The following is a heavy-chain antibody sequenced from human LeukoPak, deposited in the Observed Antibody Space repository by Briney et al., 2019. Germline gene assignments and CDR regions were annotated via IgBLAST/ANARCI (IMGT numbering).Heavy chain of an antibody. D-gene: IGHD2-2*01. J-gene: IGHJ4*02. CDR3: ARDLYCSSTSCSPFDY. V-gene: IGHV1-69*04. Sequence: SVKVSCKASGGTFSSYTISWVRQAPGQRLEWMGRIIPILGIANYAQKFQGRVTITADKSTSTAYMELSSLRSEDTAVYYCARDLYCSSTSCSPFDYWGQGTLVTVSS. CDR1: GGTFSSYT. CDR2: IIPILGIA.